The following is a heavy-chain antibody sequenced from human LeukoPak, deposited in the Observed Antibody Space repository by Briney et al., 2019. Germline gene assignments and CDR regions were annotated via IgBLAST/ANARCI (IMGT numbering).Heavy chain of an antibody. J-gene: IGHJ5*02. V-gene: IGHV4-34*01. CDR3: ARRPCSSTSCYRNGFDP. CDR1: GGSFSGYY. Sequence: PSETLSLTCAVYGGSFSGYYWSWIRQPPGKGLEWIGEINHSGSTNYNPSLKSRVTISVDTSKNQFSLKLSSVTAADTAVYYCARRPCSSTSCYRNGFDPWGQGTLVTVSS. D-gene: IGHD2-2*02. CDR2: INHSGST.